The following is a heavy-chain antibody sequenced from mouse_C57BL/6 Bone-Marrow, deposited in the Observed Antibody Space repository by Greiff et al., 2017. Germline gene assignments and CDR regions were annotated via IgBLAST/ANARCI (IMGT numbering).Heavy chain of an antibody. D-gene: IGHD1-1*01. CDR3: ARCGIITTVVAPFDY. CDR2: INPRSGYT. CDR1: GYTFTSYT. Sequence: VQLQQSGAELARPGASVKMSCKASGYTFTSYTMHWVKQRPGQGLEWIGYINPRSGYTKYNQKFKDKATLTADKSSSTAYMQLSSLTSEDSAVYYCARCGIITTVVAPFDYWGQGTTLTVSS. V-gene: IGHV1-4*01. J-gene: IGHJ2*01.